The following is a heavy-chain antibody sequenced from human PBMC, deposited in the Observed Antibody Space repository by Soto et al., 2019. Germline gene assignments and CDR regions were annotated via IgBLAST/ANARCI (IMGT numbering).Heavy chain of an antibody. V-gene: IGHV4-59*08. J-gene: IGHJ3*02. CDR2: ISYTGGI. D-gene: IGHD3-10*01. CDR1: GGSISSYY. Sequence: PSETLSLTCTVSGGSISSYYWSWIRQSPEKGLEYIGYISYTGGINYNPSLKSRVTVSVDTSKNHFSLKLSSVTAADTAVYYCARTHGSGSYPDAFDIWGQGTMVTVSS. CDR3: ARTHGSGSYPDAFDI.